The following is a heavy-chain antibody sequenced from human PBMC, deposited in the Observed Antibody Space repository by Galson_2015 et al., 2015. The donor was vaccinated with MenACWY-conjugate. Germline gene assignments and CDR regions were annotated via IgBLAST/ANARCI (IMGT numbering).Heavy chain of an antibody. J-gene: IGHJ5*01. CDR2: ISGSGANT. D-gene: IGHD2/OR15-2a*01. CDR1: GFTFRDYA. CDR3: AKTPKRTYFFSRSAS. V-gene: IGHV3-23*01. Sequence: SLRLSCAASGFTFRDYAMTWVRLPPGKGLEWISAISGSGANTYYADSVKGRFTISRDNSKDTVYLQLNSLRGEDTAVSFCAKTPKRTYFFSRSASSGHGTAVTASS.